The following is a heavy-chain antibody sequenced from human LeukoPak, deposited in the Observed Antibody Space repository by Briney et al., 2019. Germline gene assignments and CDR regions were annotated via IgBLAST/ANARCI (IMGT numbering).Heavy chain of an antibody. CDR3: ARGPDFYDSSGYYPI. CDR2: INHSGST. D-gene: IGHD3-22*01. CDR1: GGSFRNYY. Sequence: SETLSLTCAVYGGSFRNYYWSWIRQPPGKGLEWIGEINHSGSTKYNPSLKSRVTISVDRSKNQFSLKLSSVTAADTAVYYCARGPDFYDSSGYYPIWGQGTLVTV. J-gene: IGHJ4*02. V-gene: IGHV4-34*01.